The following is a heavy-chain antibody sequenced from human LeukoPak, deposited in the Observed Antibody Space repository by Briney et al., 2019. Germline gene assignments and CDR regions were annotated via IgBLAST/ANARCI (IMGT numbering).Heavy chain of an antibody. CDR2: ISAYNGNT. V-gene: IGHV1-18*04. Sequence: ASVKVSCKASGYTFTSYGISWVRQAPGQGLEWMGWISAYNGNTNYAQKLQGRVTMTTDTSTSTAYMELRSLRSDDTAVYYCARLGVATTGQMPYYYGIDVCGKGTTVTVSS. CDR1: GYTFTSYG. D-gene: IGHD5-12*01. J-gene: IGHJ6*04. CDR3: ARLGVATTGQMPYYYGIDV.